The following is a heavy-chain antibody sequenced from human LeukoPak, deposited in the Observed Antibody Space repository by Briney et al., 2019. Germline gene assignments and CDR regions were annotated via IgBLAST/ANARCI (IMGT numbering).Heavy chain of an antibody. CDR2: IHYSGST. D-gene: IGHD6-13*01. CDR3: ASGRAHSSSWFLFDY. CDR1: GGSISSSSYY. J-gene: IGHJ4*02. V-gene: IGHV4-39*07. Sequence: SETLSLTCTVSGGSISSSSYYWGWIRQPPGKGLEWIGSIHYSGSTTYNPSLKSRVTISVDTSKNQFSLKLSSVTAADTAVYYCASGRAHSSSWFLFDYWGQGTLVTVSS.